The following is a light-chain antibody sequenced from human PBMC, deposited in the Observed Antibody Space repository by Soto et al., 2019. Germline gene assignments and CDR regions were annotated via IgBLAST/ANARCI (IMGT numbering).Light chain of an antibody. J-gene: IGKJ1*01. V-gene: IGKV1-8*01. CDR3: QQYYSYPWT. CDR1: QGISSY. CDR2: AAS. Sequence: IPIPPSPSSPSASTGARVTITCRASQGISSYLAWYQQKPGKAPKLLIYAASTLQSGVPSRFSGSGSGTDFTLTISCLQSEDFATYYCQQYYSYPWTFGQGTKVDIK.